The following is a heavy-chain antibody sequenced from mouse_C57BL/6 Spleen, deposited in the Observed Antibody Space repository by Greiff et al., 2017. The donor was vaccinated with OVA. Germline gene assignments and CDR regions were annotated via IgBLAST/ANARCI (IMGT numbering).Heavy chain of an antibody. D-gene: IGHD2-14*01. J-gene: IGHJ2*01. V-gene: IGHV1-54*01. CDR2: INPGSGGT. CDR1: GYAFTTYL. CDR3: ARRVLYFDY. Sequence: QVQLQQSGAELVRPGTSVKVSCKASGYAFTTYLIEWVKQRPGQGLEWIGVINPGSGGTNYNEKFKGKATLTADKSSSTAYMQLSSLTSEDSAVYFCARRVLYFDYWGQGTTLTVSS.